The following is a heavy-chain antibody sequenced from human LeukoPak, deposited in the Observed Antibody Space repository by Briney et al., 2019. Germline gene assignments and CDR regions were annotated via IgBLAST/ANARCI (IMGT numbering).Heavy chain of an antibody. CDR2: TNPNSGKT. D-gene: IGHD6-13*01. CDR3: ARGRPGLASAGTYDF. J-gene: IGHJ4*02. Sequence: GASVKVSCKTSGYTFTSSDINWVRQAPGQELERMGWTNPNSGKTRYLLKFQGRVTMTKNTSISTAYMEESSLGYDDTAIYYCARGRPGLASAGTYDFWGQGTLITVSS. CDR1: GYTFTSSD. V-gene: IGHV1-8*01.